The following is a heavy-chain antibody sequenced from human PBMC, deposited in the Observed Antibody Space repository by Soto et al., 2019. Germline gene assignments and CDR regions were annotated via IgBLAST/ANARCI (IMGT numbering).Heavy chain of an antibody. CDR1: GYTFTNYG. V-gene: IGHV1-18*01. J-gene: IGHJ4*02. CDR2: ISGYNGNT. CDR3: ARDFGYNWNPVDY. D-gene: IGHD1-20*01. Sequence: ASVKVSCKASGYTFTNYGINWVRQAPGQGLEWMGWISGYNGNTSYAQKFQDRVTMTTDTSTSTAYMDLRSLRSDDTAVYYCARDFGYNWNPVDYWGQGTLVTVSS.